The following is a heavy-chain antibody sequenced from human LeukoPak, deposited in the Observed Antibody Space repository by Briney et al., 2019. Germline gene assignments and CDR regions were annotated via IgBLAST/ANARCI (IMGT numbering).Heavy chain of an antibody. CDR1: GYTFTSYY. Sequence: GASVKVSCKASGYTFTSYYMHWVRQAPGQGLEWMGIINPSGGSTSYAQKFQGRVTMTRDMSTSTVYMELSSLRSEDTAVYYCARVAVAGTGSVIWFDPWGQGTLVTVSS. V-gene: IGHV1-46*01. CDR2: INPSGGST. D-gene: IGHD6-19*01. CDR3: ARVAVAGTGSVIWFDP. J-gene: IGHJ5*02.